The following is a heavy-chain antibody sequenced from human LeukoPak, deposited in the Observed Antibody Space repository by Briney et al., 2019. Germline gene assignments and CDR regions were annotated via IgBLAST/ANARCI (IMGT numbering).Heavy chain of an antibody. Sequence: GGSLRLSCAVSGFIGSDGYMNWVRQAPGAGLEWVASISGAGTFIYYADSVKGRFTISRDNTKNSLYLQMNGLRAEDTAVYYCTRSSMAALAVDSWGQGTLVTVSS. CDR1: GFIGSDGY. CDR3: TRSSMAALAVDS. V-gene: IGHV3-69-1*01. D-gene: IGHD6-6*01. CDR2: ISGAGTFI. J-gene: IGHJ4*02.